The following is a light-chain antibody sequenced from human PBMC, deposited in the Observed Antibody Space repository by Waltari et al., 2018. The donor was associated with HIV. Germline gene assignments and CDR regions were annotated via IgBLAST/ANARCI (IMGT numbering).Light chain of an antibody. V-gene: IGLV7-46*01. CDR1: TGAVTTGHY. CDR3: MLSYNGAWV. J-gene: IGLJ3*02. CDR2: DTG. Sequence: QAVVTQKPSLTVSPGGTVTLTSCSSTGAVTTGHYPYWFQQKPGQVPRTLIYDTGDQPSWPPARFSGSLLGGKAALTLSGAQPEDEAEYYCMLSYNGAWVFGGGTKVTVL.